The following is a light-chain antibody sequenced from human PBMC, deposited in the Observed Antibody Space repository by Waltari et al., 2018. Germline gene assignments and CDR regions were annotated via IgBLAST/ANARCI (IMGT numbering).Light chain of an antibody. Sequence: DIQITQSPSTLSASVGGRVTITCRARQRISVWLACYQQKPGKAPQRLMDKASTLQSGVPPRFSGGGFGTELTLTISSLQADDFATYYCQQYDTYSSASFGQGTKLEIK. J-gene: IGKJ2*03. CDR2: KAS. V-gene: IGKV1-5*03. CDR1: QRISVW. CDR3: QQYDTYSSAS.